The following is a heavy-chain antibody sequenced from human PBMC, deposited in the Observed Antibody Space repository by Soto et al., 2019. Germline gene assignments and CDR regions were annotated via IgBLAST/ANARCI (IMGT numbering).Heavy chain of an antibody. CDR3: AHHSTFGYSSGGTNLDYFDY. J-gene: IGHJ4*02. Sequence: QITLKESGPTLVKPTQPLTLTCTFSGFSLSTSGVGVGWIRQPPGKALEWLALIYWNDDKRYSPSLKSRLTTTQDTSKNRVVLTMTNMDPVDTATYYCAHHSTFGYSSGGTNLDYFDYWGQGTLVTVSS. CDR1: GFSLSTSGVG. D-gene: IGHD6-19*01. V-gene: IGHV2-5*01. CDR2: IYWNDDK.